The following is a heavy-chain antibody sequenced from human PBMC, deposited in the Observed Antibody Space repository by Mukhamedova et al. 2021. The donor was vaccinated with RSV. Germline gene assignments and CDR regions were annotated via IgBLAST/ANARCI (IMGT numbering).Heavy chain of an antibody. CDR3: ARSYGGNPGGLDAFDI. J-gene: IGHJ3*02. Sequence: MGGIIPILGIANYAQKFQGRVTITADKSTSTAYMELSSLRSEDTAVYYCARSYGGNPGGLDAFDIWGQGTMVTVSS. D-gene: IGHD4-23*01. V-gene: IGHV1-69*10. CDR2: IIPILGIA.